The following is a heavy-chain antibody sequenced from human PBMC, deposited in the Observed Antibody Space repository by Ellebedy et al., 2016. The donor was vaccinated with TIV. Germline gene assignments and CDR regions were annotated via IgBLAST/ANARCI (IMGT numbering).Heavy chain of an antibody. D-gene: IGHD7-27*01. Sequence: GESLKISCAASGFTLRSYGMSWVRQAPGKGLEWVSGITASGVSVYFEDSVEDRFSVSRDTSKNTLFLQMNSLRAEDTAIYYCAKGLTGDRGGWGWYFDLWGRGTLVTVSS. CDR1: GFTLRSYG. CDR3: AKGLTGDRGGWGWYFDL. J-gene: IGHJ2*01. CDR2: ITASGVSV. V-gene: IGHV3-23*01.